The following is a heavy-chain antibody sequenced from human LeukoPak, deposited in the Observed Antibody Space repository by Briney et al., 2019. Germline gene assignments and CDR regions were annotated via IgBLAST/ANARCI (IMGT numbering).Heavy chain of an antibody. Sequence: ASVKVSCKASGGTFSSYAISWVRQAPGQGLEWMGGIIPIFVTANYAQKFHGRVTITADESTSTAYMALSSLRSEDRAVYYCARRRGSGWYSGWFDPWGQGTLVTVSS. J-gene: IGHJ5*02. CDR1: GGTFSSYA. V-gene: IGHV1-69*13. D-gene: IGHD6-19*01. CDR3: ARRRGSGWYSGWFDP. CDR2: IIPIFVTA.